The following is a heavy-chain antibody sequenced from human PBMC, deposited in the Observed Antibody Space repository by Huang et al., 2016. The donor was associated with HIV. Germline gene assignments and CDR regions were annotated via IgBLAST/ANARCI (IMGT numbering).Heavy chain of an antibody. Sequence: QVQLVESGGGVVQPGGSLRLSCAASGFAFATYGMHWVRQDAGKGLEWVVLSRSDATDKNYADAVKGRFTASRDNSKNTLFLHMNSLRPEDTALYYCAKIPPLHANLATSGPGPVDYWGQGTLVTVSS. CDR2: SRSDATDK. V-gene: IGHV3-30*02. CDR3: AKIPPLHANLATSGPGPVDY. J-gene: IGHJ4*02. D-gene: IGHD6-13*01. CDR1: GFAFATYG.